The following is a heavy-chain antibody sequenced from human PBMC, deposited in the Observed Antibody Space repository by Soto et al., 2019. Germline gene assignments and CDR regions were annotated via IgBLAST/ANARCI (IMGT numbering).Heavy chain of an antibody. D-gene: IGHD2-2*01. CDR3: AKAPYIVVVPAANAY. CDR1: GFTFSSYA. Sequence: SLRLSCAASGFTFSSYAMSWVRQAPGKGLEWVSAISGSGGSTYYADSVKGRFTISRDNSKNTLYLQMNSLRAEDTAVYYCAKAPYIVVVPAANAYWGQGTLVTVSS. J-gene: IGHJ4*02. V-gene: IGHV3-23*01. CDR2: ISGSGGST.